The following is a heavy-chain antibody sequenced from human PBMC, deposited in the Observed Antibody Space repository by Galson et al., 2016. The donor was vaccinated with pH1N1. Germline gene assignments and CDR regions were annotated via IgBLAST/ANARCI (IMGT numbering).Heavy chain of an antibody. D-gene: IGHD4-17*01. V-gene: IGHV4-31*03. Sequence: TLSLTCTVSGASISNGGNYWSWIRQHPGKGLEWIGYIYSRGGAYYNPSLNGRAAISLDTSKNEISLNLNSVTAADTAIYFCARTDYGDYYYYGLGIWGQGTTVIASS. J-gene: IGHJ6*02. CDR1: GASISNGGNY. CDR2: IYSRGGA. CDR3: ARTDYGDYYYYGLGI.